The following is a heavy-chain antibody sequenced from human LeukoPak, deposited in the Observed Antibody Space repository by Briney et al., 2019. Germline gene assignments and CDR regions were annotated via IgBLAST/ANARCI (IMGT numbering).Heavy chain of an antibody. J-gene: IGHJ4*02. V-gene: IGHV3-30*02. D-gene: IGHD6-13*01. CDR3: AKVLNLYSSSSYDSQDYFDY. CDR2: IRYDGSNK. Sequence: GGSLRLSCAASGFTFSSYGMHWVRQAPGKGLEWVAFIRYDGSNKYYADSVKGRFTISRDNSKNTLYLQMNSLRAEDTAVYYCAKVLNLYSSSSYDSQDYFDYWGQGTLVTVSS. CDR1: GFTFSSYG.